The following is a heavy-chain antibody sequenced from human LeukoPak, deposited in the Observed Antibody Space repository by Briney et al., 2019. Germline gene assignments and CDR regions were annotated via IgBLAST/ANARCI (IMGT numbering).Heavy chain of an antibody. Sequence: SVKVSCKASGGTFSSYAISWVRQAPGQGLEWMGRIIPILGIANYAQKFQGRVTITADKSTSTAYMELSSLRSEDTAVYYCARDEESYSSGWYRGYWGQGTLVTVSS. CDR3: ARDEESYSSGWYRGY. V-gene: IGHV1-69*04. D-gene: IGHD6-19*01. CDR1: GGTFSSYA. CDR2: IIPILGIA. J-gene: IGHJ4*02.